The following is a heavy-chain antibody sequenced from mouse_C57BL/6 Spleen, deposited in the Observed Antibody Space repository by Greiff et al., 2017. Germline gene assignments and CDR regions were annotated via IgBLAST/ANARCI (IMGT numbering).Heavy chain of an antibody. D-gene: IGHD1-1*01. CDR1: GYTFTSYW. CDR2: IDPSDSYT. Sequence: QVQLQQPGAELVMPGASVKLSCKASGYTFTSYWRHWVKQRPGQGLEWIGEIDPSDSYTNYNQKFKGKSTLTVDKSSSTAYMQLSSLTSEDSAVYYCARPYYYGSSSYYFDYWGQGTTLTVSS. CDR3: ARPYYYGSSSYYFDY. V-gene: IGHV1-69*01. J-gene: IGHJ2*01.